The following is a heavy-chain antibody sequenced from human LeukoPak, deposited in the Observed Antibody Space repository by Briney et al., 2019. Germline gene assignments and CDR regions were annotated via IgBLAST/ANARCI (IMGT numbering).Heavy chain of an antibody. Sequence: SGPTLVNPTQTLTLTCTFSGFSLSTSGVGVGWIRQPPGKALEWLALIYWNDDKRYKSSLKSRLTTAKDTSKNQVVLTMTNVDLVDTATYYCARSRVADGYFDSWGQGTLVTVSS. D-gene: IGHD6-13*01. CDR1: GFSLSTSGVG. CDR2: IYWNDDK. V-gene: IGHV2-5*01. J-gene: IGHJ4*02. CDR3: ARSRVADGYFDS.